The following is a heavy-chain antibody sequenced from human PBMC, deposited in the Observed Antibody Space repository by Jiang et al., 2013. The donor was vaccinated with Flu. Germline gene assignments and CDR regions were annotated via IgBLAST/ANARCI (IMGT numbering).Heavy chain of an antibody. CDR1: GFTVSSNY. CDR2: IYSGGST. CDR3: AIHSANHYLDY. D-gene: IGHD1-26*01. Sequence: VQLVESGGGLIQPGGSLRLSCAVSGFTVSSNYMSWVRQTPGKGLEWVSVIYSGGSTYYADSVKGRFTISRDKSKNTLYLQMNRLRAEDTAVYYCAIHSANHYLDYWGQGTLVTVSS. V-gene: IGHV3-53*01. J-gene: IGHJ4*02.